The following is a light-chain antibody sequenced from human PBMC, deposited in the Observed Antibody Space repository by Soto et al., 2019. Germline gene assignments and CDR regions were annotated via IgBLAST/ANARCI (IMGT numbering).Light chain of an antibody. V-gene: IGLV7-46*01. CDR2: DTF. CDR1: TGAVTSGHY. CDR3: LLSYNTVVI. J-gene: IGLJ2*01. Sequence: QAVVTQEPSLTVSPGGTVTLTCGSSTGAVTSGHYPYWFQQKPGQAPKILIYDTFNTHSWTPARFSGSLLGGKAALTLSGAQPEDEAVYFCLLSYNTVVIFGGGTQLTVL.